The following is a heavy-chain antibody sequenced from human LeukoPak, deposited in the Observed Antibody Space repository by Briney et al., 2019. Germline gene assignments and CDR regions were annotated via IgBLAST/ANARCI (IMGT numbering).Heavy chain of an antibody. V-gene: IGHV3-48*01. Sequence: LSGGSLRLSCAASGFTFSTYSMNWVRQAPGKGLEWVSYISSRSSTIYYADSVKGRFTISRDNAKNSLYLQMNSLRAEDTAVYYCARDSAAAGTWWFDPWGQGTLVTVSS. J-gene: IGHJ5*02. D-gene: IGHD6-13*01. CDR1: GFTFSTYS. CDR2: ISSRSSTI. CDR3: ARDSAAAGTWWFDP.